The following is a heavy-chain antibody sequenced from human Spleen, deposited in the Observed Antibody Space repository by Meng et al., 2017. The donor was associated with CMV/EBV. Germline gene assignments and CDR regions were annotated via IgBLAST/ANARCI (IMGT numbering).Heavy chain of an antibody. D-gene: IGHD3-10*01. CDR3: ARASDYYGSGSYPNNYGMDV. CDR2: IYYSGST. V-gene: IGHV4-61*05. Sequence: SETLSLTCTVSGGSISSSSYYWGWIRQPPGKGLEWIGYIYYSGSTNYNPSLKSRVTISVDTSKNQFSLKLSSVTAADTAGYYCARASDYYGSGSYPNNYGMDVWGQGTTVTVSS. CDR1: GGSISSSSYY. J-gene: IGHJ6*02.